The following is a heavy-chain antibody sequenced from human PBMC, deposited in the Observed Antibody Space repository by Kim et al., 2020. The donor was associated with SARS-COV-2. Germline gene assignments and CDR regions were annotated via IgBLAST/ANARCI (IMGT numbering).Heavy chain of an antibody. CDR1: GFTFSSYG. J-gene: IGHJ4*02. V-gene: IGHV3-33*06. CDR2: IWYDGSNK. CDR3: AKDGGKGGATLDY. Sequence: GGSLRLSCAASGFTFSSYGMHWVRQAPGKGLEWVAVIWYDGSNKYYADSVKGRFTISRDNSKNTLYLQMNSLRAEDTAVYYSAKDGGKGGATLDYWGQGTLVTVSS. D-gene: IGHD1-26*01.